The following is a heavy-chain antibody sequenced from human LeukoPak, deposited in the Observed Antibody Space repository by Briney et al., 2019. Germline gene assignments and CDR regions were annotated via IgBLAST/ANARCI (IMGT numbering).Heavy chain of an antibody. CDR1: GYSFTSYW. CDR2: IYPGDSDT. J-gene: IGHJ3*02. D-gene: IGHD4-17*01. CDR3: ARRQTPDYGDPWGAFDI. V-gene: IGHV5-51*01. Sequence: GESLKISCKGSGYSFTSYWIVWVRQMPGKGLECMGIIYPGDSDTRYSPSFQGQVTISADKSISTAYLQWSSLKASDTAMYYCARRQTPDYGDPWGAFDIWGQGTMVTVSS.